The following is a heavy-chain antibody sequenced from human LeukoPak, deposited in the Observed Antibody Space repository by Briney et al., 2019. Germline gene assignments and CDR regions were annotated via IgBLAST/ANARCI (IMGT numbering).Heavy chain of an antibody. Sequence: PGGSLRLSCAASGFTFNNYNMNWVRQAPGKALEWVSSITSSGAYIFYADSVKGRFTISRDNAKDSLYLQMNSLGPEDTAVYYCARLRYCSGGSCYYFDYWGQGTLVTVSS. V-gene: IGHV3-21*01. CDR2: ITSSGAYI. CDR3: ARLRYCSGGSCYYFDY. J-gene: IGHJ4*02. CDR1: GFTFNNYN. D-gene: IGHD2-15*01.